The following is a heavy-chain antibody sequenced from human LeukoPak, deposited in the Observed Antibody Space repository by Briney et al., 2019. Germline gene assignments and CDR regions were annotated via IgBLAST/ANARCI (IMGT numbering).Heavy chain of an antibody. Sequence: SETLSLTCTVSGGSISSYYWSWIRQPPGKGLEWIGHIYYSGSTNYNPSLKSRVTISIDTSKNQFSLRLSSVTAADTAVYYCARHSGYCSGGSCYLGSENYYYGMDVWGQGTTVTVSS. CDR3: ARHSGYCSGGSCYLGSENYYYGMDV. CDR2: IYYSGST. V-gene: IGHV4-59*01. D-gene: IGHD2-15*01. CDR1: GGSISSYY. J-gene: IGHJ6*02.